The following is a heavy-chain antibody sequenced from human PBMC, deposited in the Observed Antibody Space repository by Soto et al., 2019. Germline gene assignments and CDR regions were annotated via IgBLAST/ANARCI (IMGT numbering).Heavy chain of an antibody. CDR2: MYHSGST. D-gene: IGHD3-10*01. CDR1: GGSISSGGYS. CDR3: AVWGILGSGSYYYFDY. V-gene: IGHV4-30-2*01. J-gene: IGHJ4*02. Sequence: SETLSLTCAVSGGSISSGGYSWSWIRQPPGKGLEWIGYMYHSGSTYYNPSLKSRVTISIDRSKNQFSLKLSSVTAADTAVYYCAVWGILGSGSYYYFDYWGQGALVTVSS.